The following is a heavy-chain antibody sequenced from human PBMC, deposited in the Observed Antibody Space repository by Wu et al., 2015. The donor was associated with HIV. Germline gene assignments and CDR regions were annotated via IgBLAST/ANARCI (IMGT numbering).Heavy chain of an antibody. J-gene: IGHJ6*03. CDR2: INPKTGDT. Sequence: QVQLLQSGPEVRRPRASVKVSCKSSQSTFSDYYIHWVRQAPGQGLEWMGWINPKTGDTTSAHTFVGRLTMTRDTSIATAYLELTWLTYADTAVILLCQRPRRLRRWELNPYYYHYYMDVWAQGLRSLSR. V-gene: IGHV1-2*02. CDR1: QSTFSDYY. CDR3: CQRPRRLRRWELNPYYYHYYMDV. D-gene: IGHD4-23*01.